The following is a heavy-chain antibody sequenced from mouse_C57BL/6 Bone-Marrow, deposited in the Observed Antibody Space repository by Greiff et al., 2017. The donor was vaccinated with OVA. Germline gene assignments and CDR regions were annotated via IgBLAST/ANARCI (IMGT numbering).Heavy chain of an antibody. CDR1: GFSLTSYG. J-gene: IGHJ4*01. Sequence: VQGVESGPGLVQPSQSLTITCTVSGFSLTSYGVHWVRQSPGKGLEWLGVIWRGGSTDYNAAFMSRLSITKDNSKSQVFFKMNSLQADDTAIYYCAAFTTVDEGDAMDYWGQGTSVTVSS. D-gene: IGHD1-1*01. V-gene: IGHV2-5*01. CDR3: AAFTTVDEGDAMDY. CDR2: IWRGGST.